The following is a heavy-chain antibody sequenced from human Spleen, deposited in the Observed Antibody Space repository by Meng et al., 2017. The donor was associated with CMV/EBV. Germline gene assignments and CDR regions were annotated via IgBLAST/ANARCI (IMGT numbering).Heavy chain of an antibody. V-gene: IGHV1-69*05. CDR1: FRRYA. D-gene: IGHD3-9*01. CDR2: SIPIFDTA. CDR3: ATNAGASDYDILSGYYTA. J-gene: IGHJ5*02. Sequence: FRRYAISWVRQAHGKGFEWMGGSIPIFDTANYEKKFQGRVTITTDESTSTAYMELSSLRSEDTAVYYCATNAGASDYDILSGYYTAWGQGTRVTVSS.